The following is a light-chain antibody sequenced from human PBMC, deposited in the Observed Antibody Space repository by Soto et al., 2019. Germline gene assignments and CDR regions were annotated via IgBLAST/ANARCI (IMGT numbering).Light chain of an antibody. CDR2: DAS. Sequence: EIVWIPNLGILVLSAGNILILCRRASQSISSYLAWYQQRSGQAPRLLIYDASNRATGVPARFSGSRYRTDYTLPLSSLDPEELSVNNGQQHSNWPLSYGQGTRLEI. V-gene: IGKV3-11*01. CDR3: QQHSNWPLS. J-gene: IGKJ5*01. CDR1: QSISSY.